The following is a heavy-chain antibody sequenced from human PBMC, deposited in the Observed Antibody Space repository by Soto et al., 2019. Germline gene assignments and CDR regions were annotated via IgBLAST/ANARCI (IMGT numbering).Heavy chain of an antibody. CDR3: ARKAGTTHNWFDP. V-gene: IGHV6-1*01. Sequence: QVQLQQSGPGLVKPSQTLSLTCAISGDSVSSNSAAWNWIRQSPSSGLEWLGRTYYRSKWYNDYAVSVNSRITINPDTSKNQCSLQLNSVTPEDTAVYYCARKAGTTHNWFDPWGQGTLVTVSS. D-gene: IGHD1-7*01. CDR2: TYYRSKWYN. CDR1: GDSVSSNSAA. J-gene: IGHJ5*02.